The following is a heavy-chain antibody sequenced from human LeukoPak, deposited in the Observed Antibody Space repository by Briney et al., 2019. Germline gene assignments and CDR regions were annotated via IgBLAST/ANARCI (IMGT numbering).Heavy chain of an antibody. V-gene: IGHV1-69*04. J-gene: IGHJ4*02. Sequence: GASVKVSCKASGGTFSSYAISWVRPAPGQGLEWMGRIIPILGIANYAQKFQGRVTITADKSTSTAYMELSSLRSEDTAVYYCARDLTGDSSGCFDYWGQGTLVTVSS. CDR1: GGTFSSYA. CDR2: IIPILGIA. D-gene: IGHD6-19*01. CDR3: ARDLTGDSSGCFDY.